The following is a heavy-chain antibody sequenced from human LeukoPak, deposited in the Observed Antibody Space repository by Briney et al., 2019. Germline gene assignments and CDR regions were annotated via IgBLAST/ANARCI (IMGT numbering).Heavy chain of an antibody. CDR2: TYYRSKWYT. D-gene: IGHD1-26*01. Sequence: SQTLSLTCAISGDSVSSKSAAWNWIRESPSRGLEWLGRTYYRSKWYTDYAGSVKSRITINPDTSKNQFSLQLNSVTPEDTAVYYCARELQWELPPEGAYYYYYMDVWGKGTTVTVSS. CDR3: ARELQWELPPEGAYYYYYMDV. J-gene: IGHJ6*03. V-gene: IGHV6-1*01. CDR1: GDSVSSKSAA.